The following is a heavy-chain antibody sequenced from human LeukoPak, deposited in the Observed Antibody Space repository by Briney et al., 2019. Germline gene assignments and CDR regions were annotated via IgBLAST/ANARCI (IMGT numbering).Heavy chain of an antibody. V-gene: IGHV4-30-4*01. J-gene: IGHJ4*02. Sequence: SQTLSPTCTVSGGSISSGDYYWSWIRQPPGKGLEWIGYIYYSGSTYYNPSLKSRVTISVDTSKNQFSLKLSSVTAADTAVYYCARVEQQLVLVDYWGQGTLVTVSS. CDR3: ARVEQQLVLVDY. D-gene: IGHD6-13*01. CDR2: IYYSGST. CDR1: GGSISSGDYY.